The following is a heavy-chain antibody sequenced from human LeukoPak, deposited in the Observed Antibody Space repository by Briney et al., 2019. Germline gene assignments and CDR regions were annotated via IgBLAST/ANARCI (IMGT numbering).Heavy chain of an antibody. V-gene: IGHV1-18*01. CDR2: TSAYNGNT. CDR3: ARDLPADTGYETHDY. CDR1: GYTFTNYA. Sequence: ASVKVSCKTSGYTFTNYAISWVRQAPGQGLEWVGWTSAYNGNTDYAQKFQSRVTMTTDSSTSTAYMELRSLRSDDTAVYYCARDLPADTGYETHDYWGQGTLVTVSS. J-gene: IGHJ4*02. D-gene: IGHD5-12*01.